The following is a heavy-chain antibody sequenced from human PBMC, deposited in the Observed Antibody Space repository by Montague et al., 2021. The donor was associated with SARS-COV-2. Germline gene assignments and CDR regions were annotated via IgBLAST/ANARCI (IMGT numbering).Heavy chain of an antibody. V-gene: IGHV4-59*01. CDR2: IFYNGST. J-gene: IGHJ5*01. Sequence: SETLSLTCTVSFGSISTYYWSWIRQPPGKELVWSGFIFYNGSTTYNTSLKRRASITLDTSKNQFSLKLSSVTAADTAVYYCARKDAWAYCGDECYRGWFDSWGQGTLVTVSS. CDR1: FGSISTYY. D-gene: IGHD2-21*01. CDR3: ARKDAWAYCGDECYRGWFDS.